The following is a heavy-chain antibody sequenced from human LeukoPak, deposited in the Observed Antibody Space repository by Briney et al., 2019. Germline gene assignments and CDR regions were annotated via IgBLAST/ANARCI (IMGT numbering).Heavy chain of an antibody. D-gene: IGHD6-19*01. J-gene: IGHJ4*02. V-gene: IGHV1-69*05. Sequence: SVKVSCKASGGTFSSYAISWVRQAPGQGLEWMGRIIPIFGTANYAQKFQGRVTITTDGSTSTAYMELSSLRSEDTAVYYCARDLYSSGWYSDYWGQGTLVTVSS. CDR3: ARDLYSSGWYSDY. CDR2: IIPIFGTA. CDR1: GGTFSSYA.